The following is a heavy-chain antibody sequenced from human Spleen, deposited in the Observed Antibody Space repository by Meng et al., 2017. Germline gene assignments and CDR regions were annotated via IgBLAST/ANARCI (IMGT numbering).Heavy chain of an antibody. CDR1: GFTFSSYW. D-gene: IGHD3-9*01. V-gene: IGHV3-7*03. J-gene: IGHJ4*02. CDR2: IKQDGSEK. Sequence: GESLKISCVASGFTFSSYWMTWVRQAPGKGLEWVANIKQDGSEKYYVDAVQGRFSISRDNNETSLYLQMNSLSTENTALYYCAKPSYLDWLLSCWGQGTLVTVSS. CDR3: AKPSYLDWLLSC.